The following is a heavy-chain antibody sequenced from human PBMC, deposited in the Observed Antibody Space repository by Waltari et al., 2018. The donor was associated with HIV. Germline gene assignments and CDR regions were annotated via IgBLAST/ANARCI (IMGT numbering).Heavy chain of an antibody. V-gene: IGHV4-34*01. Sequence: QAQLQQWGAGRLKPSETLSLTCGVYGGSSSGSYWSGIRQPPGKGLEWIGELTHSGSTNYNPSLKSRVTISVDTSKNQFSLKLSSVTAADTAVYYCARGRVDRSFDYWGQGTLVTVSS. J-gene: IGHJ4*02. CDR1: GGSSSGSY. CDR2: LTHSGST. CDR3: ARGRVDRSFDY. D-gene: IGHD5-12*01.